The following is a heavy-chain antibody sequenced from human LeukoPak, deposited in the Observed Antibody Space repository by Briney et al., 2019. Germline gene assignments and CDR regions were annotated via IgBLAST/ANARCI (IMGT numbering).Heavy chain of an antibody. J-gene: IGHJ3*01. Sequence: SGGSLRLSCAASGFTFSNYWMTWVRQAPGKGLEWVAITSYDGGNKFYTDSVKGRFTISRDNSKNTLYLQMNTLRPEDTAVYYCTRDHIISTSDAFDVWGQGTVVTVSS. CDR2: TSYDGGNK. V-gene: IGHV3-30-3*01. CDR3: TRDHIISTSDAFDV. D-gene: IGHD3-22*01. CDR1: GFTFSNYW.